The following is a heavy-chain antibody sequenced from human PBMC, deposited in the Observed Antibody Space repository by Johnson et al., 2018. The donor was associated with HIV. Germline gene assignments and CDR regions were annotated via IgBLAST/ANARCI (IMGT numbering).Heavy chain of an antibody. CDR1: GFTFSSYW. V-gene: IGHV3-7*03. CDR3: AKDSVFNYYDSSGYYGGAFDI. CDR2: IKQDGSEK. D-gene: IGHD3-22*01. J-gene: IGHJ3*02. Sequence: VQLVESGGGLVQPGGSLRLSCAASGFTFSSYWMSWVRQAPGKGLEWVANIKQDGSEKYYVDSVKGRFTISRDNAKNSLYLQMNSLRAEDTAVYYCAKDSVFNYYDSSGYYGGAFDIWGQGTMVTVSS.